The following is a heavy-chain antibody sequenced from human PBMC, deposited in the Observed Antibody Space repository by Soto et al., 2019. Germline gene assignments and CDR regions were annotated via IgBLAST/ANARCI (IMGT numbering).Heavy chain of an antibody. J-gene: IGHJ5*02. CDR3: ARDLRIGRGYSYGAFDP. CDR1: GGSISSYY. CDR2: IYTSGST. D-gene: IGHD5-18*01. V-gene: IGHV4-4*07. Sequence: PSETLSLTCTVSGGSISSYYWSWIRQPAGKGLEWIGRIYTSGSTNYNPSLKSRVTMSVDTSKNQFSLKLSSVTAADTAVYYCARDLRIGRGYSYGAFDPWGQGTLVTVSS.